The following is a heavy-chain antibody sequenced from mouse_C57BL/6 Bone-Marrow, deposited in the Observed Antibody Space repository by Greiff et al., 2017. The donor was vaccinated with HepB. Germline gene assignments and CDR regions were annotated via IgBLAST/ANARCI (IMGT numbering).Heavy chain of an antibody. J-gene: IGHJ3*01. CDR3: ARRPYGSSPWFAY. D-gene: IGHD1-1*01. CDR2: IYPGSGST. Sequence: VQLKQPGAELVKPGASVKMSCKASGYTFTSYWITWVKQRPGQGLEWIGDIYPGSGSTNYNEKFKSKATLTVDTSSSTAYMELHSLTSEDSAVYFCARRPYGSSPWFAYWGQGTLVTVSA. V-gene: IGHV1-55*01. CDR1: GYTFTSYW.